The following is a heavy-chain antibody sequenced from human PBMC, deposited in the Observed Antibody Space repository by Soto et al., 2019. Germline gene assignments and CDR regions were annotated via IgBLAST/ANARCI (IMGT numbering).Heavy chain of an antibody. CDR2: ISYDGSNK. D-gene: IGHD2-8*01. V-gene: IGHV3-30*03. J-gene: IGHJ3*02. CDR3: MVMVIDAFAI. CDR1: GVTFSSYG. Sequence: HGGSVRLSCAASGVTFSSYGMHWVRQAPGKGLEWVAVISYDGSNKYYADSVKGRFTISRDNSKNTLYLQMNSLRAEDTAVYYCMVMVIDAFAIWGQGTMVTVSS.